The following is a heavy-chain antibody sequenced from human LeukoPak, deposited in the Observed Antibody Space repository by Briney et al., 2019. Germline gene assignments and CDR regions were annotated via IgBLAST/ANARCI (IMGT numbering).Heavy chain of an antibody. D-gene: IGHD3-22*01. CDR2: IRYHGSDK. CDR3: ARDPTYYYDSSGYYTYYFDY. Sequence: PGESLRLSCAASGFTFSGSGMHWVRQAPGKGLEWVAFIRYHGSDKYYADSVKGRFTISRDNSKNTLYLQMNSLRAEDTAVYYCARDPTYYYDSSGYYTYYFDYWGQGTLVTVSS. V-gene: IGHV3-30*02. J-gene: IGHJ4*02. CDR1: GFTFSGSG.